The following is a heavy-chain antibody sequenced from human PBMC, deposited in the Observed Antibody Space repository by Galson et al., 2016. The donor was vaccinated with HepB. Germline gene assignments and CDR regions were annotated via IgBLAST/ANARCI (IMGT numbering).Heavy chain of an antibody. CDR3: VRDFGTVSTPDDDL. CDR2: IRSDDRT. V-gene: IGHV3-23*01. Sequence: SLRLSCAASGFTLRRYAMSWVRQAPGKGLEWVAGIRSDDRTYYVDSVKGRFTISRDNSKNTVYLQMNSLRGEDTAVYYCVRDFGTVSTPDDDLWGPGSLITVSS. CDR1: GFTLRRYA. J-gene: IGHJ4*02. D-gene: IGHD3/OR15-3a*01.